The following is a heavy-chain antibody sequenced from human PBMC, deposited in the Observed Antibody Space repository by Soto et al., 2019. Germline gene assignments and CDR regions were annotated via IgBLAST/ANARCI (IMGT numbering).Heavy chain of an antibody. CDR2: ISYDGSNK. Sequence: QVQLVESGGGVVQPGRSLRLSCAASGFTFSSYAMHWVRQAPGKGLEWVAVISYDGSNKYYADSVKGRFTISRDNSKNTLYLQMNSLRAEDTAVYYCARDGLLWFGGFGYWGQGTLVTVSS. CDR1: GFTFSSYA. J-gene: IGHJ4*02. V-gene: IGHV3-30-3*01. CDR3: ARDGLLWFGGFGY. D-gene: IGHD3-10*01.